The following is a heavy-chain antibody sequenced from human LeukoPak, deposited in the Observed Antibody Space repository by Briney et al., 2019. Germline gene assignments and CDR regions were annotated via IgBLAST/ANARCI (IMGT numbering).Heavy chain of an antibody. CDR1: GGSFSGYY. V-gene: IGHV4-34*01. CDR2: INHSGST. J-gene: IGHJ5*02. D-gene: IGHD6-13*01. Sequence: PSETLSLTCAVYGGSFSGYYWSWIRQSPGKGLEWIGEINHSGSTNSNPSLKGRVTISGDPSKDQFSLKLSSVTAADTGVYYCASLPFHSVAAAGRDNWFDPGGQGTLVTVSS. CDR3: ASLPFHSVAAAGRDNWFDP.